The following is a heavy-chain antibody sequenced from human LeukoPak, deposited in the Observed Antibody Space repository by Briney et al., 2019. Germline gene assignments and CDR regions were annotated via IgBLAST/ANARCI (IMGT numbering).Heavy chain of an antibody. V-gene: IGHV1-46*01. J-gene: IGHJ4*02. Sequence: ASVKVSCKASGYTFTSYYMHWVRQAPGQGLEWMGIINPSGGSTSYAQKFQGRVTMTRDTSTSTVYMELSSLISEDTAVYSCARDDFWRGYYVYWGQGTLVTVSS. D-gene: IGHD3-3*01. CDR2: INPSGGST. CDR3: ARDDFWRGYYVY. CDR1: GYTFTSYY.